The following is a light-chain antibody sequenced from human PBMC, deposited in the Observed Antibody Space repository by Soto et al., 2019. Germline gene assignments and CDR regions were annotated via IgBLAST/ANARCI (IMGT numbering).Light chain of an antibody. Sequence: DIQMTQSPSSLSASVGDRVTITCRASQSISNYLNWYQQKAGKAPKLLIYDASALPRGVPSRFSGSGSGTEFTLTISSLQPDDFATYYCQQYNSYSWTFGQGTKVDIK. V-gene: IGKV1-5*01. CDR2: DAS. CDR1: QSISNY. CDR3: QQYNSYSWT. J-gene: IGKJ1*01.